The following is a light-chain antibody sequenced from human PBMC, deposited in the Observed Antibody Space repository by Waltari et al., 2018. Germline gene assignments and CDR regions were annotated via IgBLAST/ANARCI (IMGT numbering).Light chain of an antibody. J-gene: IGLJ2*01. CDR3: NSYTTGSTLTVI. Sequence: QSALTQPASVSGAPGPSITISCTGTSSDIGNYNFFPWYQQHPGKAPNLIIYDVSNRPSGVSNRFSGSWSGNTASLTISGLQAEDEADYYCNSYTTGSTLTVIFGGGTKLTVL. CDR1: SSDIGNYNF. V-gene: IGLV2-14*03. CDR2: DVS.